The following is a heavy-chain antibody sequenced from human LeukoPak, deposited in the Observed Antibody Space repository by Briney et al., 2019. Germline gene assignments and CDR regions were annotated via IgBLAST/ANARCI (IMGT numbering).Heavy chain of an antibody. V-gene: IGHV3-33*01. CDR2: IWYDGSNK. Sequence: GGSLRLSCAASGFTFSSYGMHWVRQAPGKGLEWVAVIWYDGSNKYYADSVKGRFTISRDNSKNTLYLQMNSLRAGDTAVYYCARDRYCSGGSCYSPSLTGYFQHWGQGTLVTVSS. CDR1: GFTFSSYG. D-gene: IGHD2-15*01. CDR3: ARDRYCSGGSCYSPSLTGYFQH. J-gene: IGHJ1*01.